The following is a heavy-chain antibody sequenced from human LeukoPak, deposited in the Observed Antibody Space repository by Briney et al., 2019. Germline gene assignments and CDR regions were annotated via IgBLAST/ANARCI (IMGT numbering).Heavy chain of an antibody. CDR1: GGSISSSSYY. CDR3: ASQRGYFDY. CDR2: IYYSGST. D-gene: IGHD3-10*01. Sequence: RSSETLSLTCTVSGGSISSSSYYWGWIRQPPGKGLEWIGSIYYSGSTYYNPSLKSRVTISVDTSKNQFSLKLSSVTAADTAVYYCASQRGYFDYWGQGTLVTVSS. J-gene: IGHJ4*02. V-gene: IGHV4-39*01.